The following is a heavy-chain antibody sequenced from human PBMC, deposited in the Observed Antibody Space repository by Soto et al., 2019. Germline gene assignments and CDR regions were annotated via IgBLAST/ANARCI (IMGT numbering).Heavy chain of an antibody. CDR1: GYTFTSYA. V-gene: IGHV1-3*01. D-gene: IGHD2-15*01. Sequence: ASVKVSCKASGYTFTSYAMHWVRQAPRQRLEWMGWINAGNGNTKYSQKFQGRVTITRDTSASTAYMELSSLRSEDTAVYYCARTASGYCSGGSCYNWFDPWGQGTLVTVSS. CDR2: INAGNGNT. CDR3: ARTASGYCSGGSCYNWFDP. J-gene: IGHJ5*02.